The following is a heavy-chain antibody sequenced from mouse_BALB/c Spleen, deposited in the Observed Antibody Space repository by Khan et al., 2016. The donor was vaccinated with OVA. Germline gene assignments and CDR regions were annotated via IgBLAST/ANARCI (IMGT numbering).Heavy chain of an antibody. Sequence: VQLQESGPELVKPGASVKMSCKASGYKFTDYVISWVKQRTGQGLEWIGDIYPGSGTTYYNERFEGKATLTADKSSNTAYMQFRSLTSEDSAVYFCARSYDNDGAWFVYWGQGTLVTVSA. CDR3: ARSYDNDGAWFVY. V-gene: IGHV1-81*01. J-gene: IGHJ3*01. D-gene: IGHD2-4*01. CDR1: GYKFTDYV. CDR2: IYPGSGTT.